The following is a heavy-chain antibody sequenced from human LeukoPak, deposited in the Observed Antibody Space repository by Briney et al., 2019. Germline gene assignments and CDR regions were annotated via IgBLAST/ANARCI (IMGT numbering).Heavy chain of an antibody. CDR2: ISSSGSTI. V-gene: IGHV3-11*01. D-gene: IGHD3-22*01. CDR3: ARDKDSSGYAYDAFDI. J-gene: IGHJ3*02. CDR1: GFTFSDYY. Sequence: AGSLTLTCAASGFTFSDYYMSWIRQAPGKGLEWVSYISSSGSTIYYADSVKGRFTISRDNAKNSLYLQMNSLRAEDTAVYYCARDKDSSGYAYDAFDIWGQGTMVTVSS.